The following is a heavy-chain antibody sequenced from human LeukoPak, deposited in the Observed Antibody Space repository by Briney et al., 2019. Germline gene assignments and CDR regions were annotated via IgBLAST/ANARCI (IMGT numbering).Heavy chain of an antibody. CDR3: ARGDGSGAPYYYGMDV. J-gene: IGHJ6*02. CDR1: GGSISGYY. Sequence: SETLSLTCTVSGGSISGYYWTWIRQPAGKGLEWIGRIYSSGSTNYNPSLKSRVTISVDTSKNQFSLNLTSVTAADTAVYYCARGDGSGAPYYYGMDVWGQGTTVTVSS. V-gene: IGHV4-4*07. D-gene: IGHD3-10*01. CDR2: IYSSGST.